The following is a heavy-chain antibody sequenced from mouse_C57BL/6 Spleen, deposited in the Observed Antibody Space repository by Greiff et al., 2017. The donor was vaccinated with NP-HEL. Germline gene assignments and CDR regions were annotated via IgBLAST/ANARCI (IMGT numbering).Heavy chain of an antibody. CDR2: IDPENGDT. J-gene: IGHJ3*01. CDR1: GFNIKDDY. Sequence: VQLQQSGAELVRPGASVKLSCTASGFNIKDDYMHWVKQRPEQGLEWIGWIDPENGDTEYASKFQGKATITADTSSNTAYLQLSSLTSEDTAVYYCTTPIYYDYGSFAYWGQGTLVTVAA. D-gene: IGHD2-4*01. CDR3: TTPIYYDYGSFAY. V-gene: IGHV14-4*01.